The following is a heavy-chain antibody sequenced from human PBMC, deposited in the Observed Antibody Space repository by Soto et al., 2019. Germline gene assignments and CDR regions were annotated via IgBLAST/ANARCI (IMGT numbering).Heavy chain of an antibody. CDR3: ARGITMIVGYYGMDV. D-gene: IGHD3-22*01. V-gene: IGHV4-34*01. CDR2: INHSGST. J-gene: IGHJ6*02. CDR1: GGSFSGYY. Sequence: SETLSLTYAVYGGSFSGYYWSWIRQPPGKGLEWIGEINHSGSTNYNPSLKSRVTISVDTSKNQFSLKLSSVTAADTAVYYCARGITMIVGYYGMDVWGQGTTVTVSS.